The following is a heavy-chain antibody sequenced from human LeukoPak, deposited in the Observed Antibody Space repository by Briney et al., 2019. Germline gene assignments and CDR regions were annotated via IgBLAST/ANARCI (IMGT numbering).Heavy chain of an antibody. CDR1: GFSFSNYD. Sequence: GGSLRLSCAASGFSFSNYDMTWVRQAPGKGLDWVSTLSDSGGSTYYADSVKGRFTISRDNSKNTLYLQMSSLRAEDTAIYFCARRLYYGSGPLDIWGQGTMVTVSS. CDR2: LSDSGGST. V-gene: IGHV3-23*01. D-gene: IGHD3-10*01. CDR3: ARRLYYGSGPLDI. J-gene: IGHJ3*02.